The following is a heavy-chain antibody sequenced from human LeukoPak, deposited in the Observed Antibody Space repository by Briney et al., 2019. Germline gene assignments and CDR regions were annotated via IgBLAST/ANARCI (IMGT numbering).Heavy chain of an antibody. J-gene: IGHJ4*02. CDR1: GYTFSGYY. V-gene: IGHV1-2*02. Sequence: GASVKVSCKASGYTFSGYYLHWVRQAPGQGLEWVGWINPNSGGTNYAQKFQARVTMTRDTSISTAYMELNRLASDDTAVYYCARQGRLPDILTGYYNSGLDYWGQGTLVTVSS. D-gene: IGHD3-9*01. CDR2: INPNSGGT. CDR3: ARQGRLPDILTGYYNSGLDY.